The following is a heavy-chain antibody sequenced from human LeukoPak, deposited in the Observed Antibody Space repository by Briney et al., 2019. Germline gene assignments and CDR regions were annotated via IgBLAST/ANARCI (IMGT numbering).Heavy chain of an antibody. CDR1: GFTFSNFD. V-gene: IGHV3-30*03. J-gene: IGHJ6*02. Sequence: AGGSLRLSCAASGFTFSNFDMRWVRQAPGEGLEWVAVISHDGSNKFYVDSVKGRFTISRDNSQNTLYLQMNRLGGEDTAVYYCARGGYYAMDVWGQGTTVTVSS. CDR2: ISHDGSNK. CDR3: ARGGYYAMDV.